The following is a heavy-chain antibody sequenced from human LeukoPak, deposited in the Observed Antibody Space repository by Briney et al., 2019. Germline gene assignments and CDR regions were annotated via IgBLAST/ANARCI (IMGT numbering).Heavy chain of an antibody. D-gene: IGHD6-13*01. J-gene: IGHJ4*02. CDR3: AREVVAAAGTVDY. CDR1: GDSISCYY. V-gene: IGHV4-59*01. Sequence: SETLSLTCTVSGDSISCYYWSWIRQPPGKGLEWIGYIHYSGSTNYNPSLKSRVTISVDTSKNQFSLILSSVTTADTAVYYCAREVVAAAGTVDYWGQGTLVTVSS. CDR2: IHYSGST.